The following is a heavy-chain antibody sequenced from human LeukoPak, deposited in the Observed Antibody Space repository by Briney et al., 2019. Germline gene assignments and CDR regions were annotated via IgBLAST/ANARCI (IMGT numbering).Heavy chain of an antibody. Sequence: VASVKVSCKTSGYTFTAYYIHWMRQAPGQGPEWMGWINPNSGGTNYAQKFQGRVTMTRDTSISTAYMELSRLRSDDTAVYYCARGSSTSCYGIWGQGTLVTVSS. CDR1: GYTFTAYY. CDR3: ARGSSTSCYGI. J-gene: IGHJ4*02. V-gene: IGHV1-2*02. D-gene: IGHD2-2*01. CDR2: INPNSGGT.